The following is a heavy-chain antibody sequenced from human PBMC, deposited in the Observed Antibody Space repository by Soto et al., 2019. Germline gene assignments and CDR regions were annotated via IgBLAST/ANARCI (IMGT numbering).Heavy chain of an antibody. D-gene: IGHD1-26*01. CDR3: ARRGSYYSSFDY. J-gene: IGHJ4*02. CDR1: GGSISSSSYD. V-gene: IGHV4-39*01. Sequence: PSETLSLTCTVSGGSISSSSYDWGWIRQPPGKGLEWIGSIYYSGSTYYNPSLKSRVTISVVKSKNQFSLKLSSVTAADTAVYYCARRGSYYSSFDYWGQGTLVTVSS. CDR2: IYYSGST.